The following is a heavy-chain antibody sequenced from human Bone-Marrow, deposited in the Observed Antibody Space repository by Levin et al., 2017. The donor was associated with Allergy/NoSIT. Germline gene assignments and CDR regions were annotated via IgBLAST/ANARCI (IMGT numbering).Heavy chain of an antibody. V-gene: IGHV3-7*01. CDR2: IKEDGSEK. Sequence: GESLKISCAASGFTFSNSWMSWVRQAPGKGLEWVANIKEDGSEKYYVDSVKGRFTISRDNAKNSLYVQMNSLRAEDTAVYYCARDQFRRATIGARWIDPWGQGTLVTVSS. CDR3: ARDQFRRATIGARWIDP. J-gene: IGHJ5*02. D-gene: IGHD5-24*01. CDR1: GFTFSNSW.